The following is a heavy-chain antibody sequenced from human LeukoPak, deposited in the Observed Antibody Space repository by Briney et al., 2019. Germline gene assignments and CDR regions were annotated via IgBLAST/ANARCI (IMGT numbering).Heavy chain of an antibody. J-gene: IGHJ6*04. CDR1: GGSISSSSYY. V-gene: IGHV4-39*01. CDR3: ASPEERGGVVVPPIV. D-gene: IGHD2-2*01. CDR2: IYYSGST. Sequence: PSETLSLTCTVSGGSISSSSYYWGWIRQPPGKGLEWIGSIYYSGSTYYNPSLKSRVTISVDTSKNHFSLKLSSVTAADTAVYYCASPEERGGVVVPPIVWGKETTVTVSS.